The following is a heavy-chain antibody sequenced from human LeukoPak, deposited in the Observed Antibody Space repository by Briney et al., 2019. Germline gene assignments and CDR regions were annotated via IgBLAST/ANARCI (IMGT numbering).Heavy chain of an antibody. CDR1: GGSISSYY. V-gene: IGHV4-59*01. Sequence: SETLSLTCTVSGGSISSYYSSWIRQPPGRGLEWIGYIYYRGSTNYNPSLKSRVTISVDTAKNQFSLKLSSVTAAGTAVYYSARATNYYGSGTYRFDPWGQGTLVTVSS. J-gene: IGHJ5*02. CDR2: IYYRGST. D-gene: IGHD3-10*01. CDR3: ARATNYYGSGTYRFDP.